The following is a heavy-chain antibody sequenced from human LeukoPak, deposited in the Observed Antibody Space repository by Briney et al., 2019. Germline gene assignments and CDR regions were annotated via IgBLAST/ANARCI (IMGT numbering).Heavy chain of an antibody. CDR1: GGSISSGDYY. CDR3: ARLVAAAGTSGD. J-gene: IGHJ4*02. CDR2: INHSGST. V-gene: IGHV4-39*07. Sequence: SETLSLTCTVSGGSISSGDYYWSWIRQPPGKGLEWIGEINHSGSTNYNPSLKSRVTISVDTSKNQFSLKLSSVTAADTAVYYCARLVAAAGTSGDWGQGTLATVSS. D-gene: IGHD6-13*01.